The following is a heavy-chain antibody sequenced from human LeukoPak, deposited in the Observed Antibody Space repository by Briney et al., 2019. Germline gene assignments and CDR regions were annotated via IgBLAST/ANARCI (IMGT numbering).Heavy chain of an antibody. D-gene: IGHD3-10*01. CDR2: ISTSGSSI. CDR3: ARVKEWDGSGSYYPRGFDQ. V-gene: IGHV3-48*04. J-gene: IGHJ4*02. Sequence: PGGSLRLSCEASGFTFSTYGMHWVRQAPGKGLEWVSHISTSGSSIYYADSVKGRFTISRDNAKNSLYLQMNSLRAEDTAVYYCARVKEWDGSGSYYPRGFDQWGQGTLVTVSS. CDR1: GFTFSTYG.